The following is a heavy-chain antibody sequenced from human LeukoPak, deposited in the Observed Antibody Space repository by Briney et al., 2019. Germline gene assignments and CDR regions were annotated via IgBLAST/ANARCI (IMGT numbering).Heavy chain of an antibody. J-gene: IGHJ5*02. D-gene: IGHD3-10*01. CDR3: ARETMLRGIIWFDP. CDR2: MNPNSGNT. V-gene: IGHV1-8*03. Sequence: ASVKVSCKASGGTFSSYAINWVRQATGQGLEWMGWMNPNSGNTGYAQKFQGRVTITRNTSISTAYMELSSLRSEDTAVYYCARETMLRGIIWFDPWGQGTLVTVSS. CDR1: GGTFSSYA.